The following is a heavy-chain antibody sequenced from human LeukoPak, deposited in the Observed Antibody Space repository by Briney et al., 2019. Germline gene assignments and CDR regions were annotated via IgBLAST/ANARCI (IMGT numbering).Heavy chain of an antibody. CDR2: ISGCGSGGST. Sequence: GGSLRLSCAASGFTFSSYAMSWVRQAPGKGLGWVSTISGCGSGGSTYYADSVKGRFTISRDNSKNTPYLQMNSLRAEDTAVYYCAKDLDIVATYSYYYGMDVWGQGTTVTVSS. D-gene: IGHD5-12*01. J-gene: IGHJ6*02. CDR1: GFTFSSYA. V-gene: IGHV3-23*01. CDR3: AKDLDIVATYSYYYGMDV.